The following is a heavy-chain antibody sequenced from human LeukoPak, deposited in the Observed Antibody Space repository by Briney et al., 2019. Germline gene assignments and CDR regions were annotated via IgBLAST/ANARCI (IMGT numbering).Heavy chain of an antibody. Sequence: SGGSLRLSCAASGFTFSSYEMNWVRQAPGKGLEWVSYISSSGSTMYYADSVKGRFTISRDNAKNTVYLQMNSLRAEDTAMYYCARSWGGFGLWGQGTVVTVSS. CDR3: ARSWGGFGL. CDR2: ISSSGSTM. CDR1: GFTFSSYE. D-gene: IGHD3-16*01. V-gene: IGHV3-48*03. J-gene: IGHJ3*01.